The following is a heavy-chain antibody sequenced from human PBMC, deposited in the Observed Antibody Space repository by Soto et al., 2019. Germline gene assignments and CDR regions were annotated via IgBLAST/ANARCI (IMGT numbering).Heavy chain of an antibody. Sequence: QVQLVESGGGVVQPGRSLRLSCAASGFTFSSYGMHWVRQAPGKGLEWVAVISYDGSNKYYADSVKGRFTISRDNSKNTLYLQMNSLRAEDTAVNYCAKDSTTVTTFDYWGQGTLVTVSS. D-gene: IGHD4-17*01. CDR3: AKDSTTVTTFDY. J-gene: IGHJ4*02. CDR1: GFTFSSYG. CDR2: ISYDGSNK. V-gene: IGHV3-30*18.